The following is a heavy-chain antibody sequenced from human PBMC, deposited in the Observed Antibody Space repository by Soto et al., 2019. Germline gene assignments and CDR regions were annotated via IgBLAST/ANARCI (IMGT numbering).Heavy chain of an antibody. Sequence: QLQLQESGSGLVKPSQTLSLTCAVSGGSIISGGYSCRWIRQPPGKGLQWIGHIYEGGNPSYTPSLESRVAISTDKSKNQDSLRLSSVTAADTAFYYCVRMSPEDSFDILGQGTMVTVSP. CDR3: VRMSPEDSFDI. CDR1: GGSIISGGYS. J-gene: IGHJ3*02. V-gene: IGHV4-30-2*01. CDR2: IYEGGNP.